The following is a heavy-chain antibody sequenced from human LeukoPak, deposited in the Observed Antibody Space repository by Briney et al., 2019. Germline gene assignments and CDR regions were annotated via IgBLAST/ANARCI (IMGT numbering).Heavy chain of an antibody. Sequence: PGGSLRLSCAASGFTFSSYEMNWVRQAPGMGLEWVSYICSRGSYIYYAESVKGRFTISRDNAKNLVYLQMSSLRAEDTAVYYCARDLYYYGSGNYVPGLPDYWGQGTLVTVSS. CDR1: GFTFSSYE. J-gene: IGHJ4*02. CDR3: ARDLYYYGSGNYVPGLPDY. V-gene: IGHV3-48*03. D-gene: IGHD3-10*01. CDR2: ICSRGSYI.